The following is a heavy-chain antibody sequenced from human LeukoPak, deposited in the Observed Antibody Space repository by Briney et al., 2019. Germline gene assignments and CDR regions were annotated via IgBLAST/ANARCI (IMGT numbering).Heavy chain of an antibody. V-gene: IGHV3-30*18. D-gene: IGHD5-18*01. CDR3: AKNSYGSIDGAPDY. J-gene: IGHJ4*02. CDR2: ISYDGSNK. Sequence: GGSLRLSCAASGFTFSSYGMHWVRQAPGKGLEWVAVISYDGSNKYYADSVKGRFTISRDNSKNTLYLQMNSLRAEDTAVYYCAKNSYGSIDGAPDYWGQGTLVTVSS. CDR1: GFTFSSYG.